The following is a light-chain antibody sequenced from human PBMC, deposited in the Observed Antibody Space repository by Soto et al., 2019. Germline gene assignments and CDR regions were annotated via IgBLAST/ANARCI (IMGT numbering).Light chain of an antibody. CDR2: EDN. CDR3: QSYDSSNHGV. J-gene: IGLJ3*02. Sequence: NFVLTQPHSVSESPGKTVTISCTRSSDSIASNYVQWYQQRPGSAPTTVIYEDNQRPSGVPDRFSGSIDSSSNSASLTISGLKTEDEADYYCQSYDSSNHGVFGGGTKLTVL. V-gene: IGLV6-57*03. CDR1: SDSIASNY.